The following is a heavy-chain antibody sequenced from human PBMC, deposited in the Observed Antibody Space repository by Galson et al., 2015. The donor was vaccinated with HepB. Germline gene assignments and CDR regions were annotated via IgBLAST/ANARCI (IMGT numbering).Heavy chain of an antibody. V-gene: IGHV4-59*01. CDR1: GGSISSYY. J-gene: IGHJ4*02. Sequence: ETLSLTCTVSGGSISSYYWSWIRQPPGKGLEWIGYIYYSGSTNYNPSLKSRVTISVDTSKNQFSLKLSSVTAADTAVYYCARTPRRPVILVRGVIRDWGQGTLVTVSS. D-gene: IGHD3-10*01. CDR2: IYYSGST. CDR3: ARTPRRPVILVRGVIRD.